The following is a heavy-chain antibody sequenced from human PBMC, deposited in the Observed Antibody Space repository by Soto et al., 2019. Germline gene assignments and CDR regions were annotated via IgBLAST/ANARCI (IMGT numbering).Heavy chain of an antibody. V-gene: IGHV1-18*01. J-gene: IGHJ4*02. CDR2: ISAYNVNT. CDR3: AGEDPHSLN. D-gene: IGHD5-18*01. CDR1: GYTFTSYG. Sequence: QVQLVQSGAEVKKPGASVKVSCKASGYTFTSYGISWVRQAPGQGLEWKGWISAYNVNTNYAQKLQGRVTMTTDTAPRTACMELRSLTSDDTAAYYCAGEDPHSLNWGQGTPVTVSS.